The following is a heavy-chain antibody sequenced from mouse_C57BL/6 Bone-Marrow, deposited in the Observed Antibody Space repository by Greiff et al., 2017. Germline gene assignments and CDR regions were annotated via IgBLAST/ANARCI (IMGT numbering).Heavy chain of an antibody. D-gene: IGHD2-2*01. CDR1: GFTFSSYA. J-gene: IGHJ2*01. Sequence: EVQLVESGGGLVKPGGSLKLSCAASGFTFSSYAMSWVRQTPEKRLEWVATISDGGSYTYYPDNVKGRFTISRDNAKNNLYLQMSHLKSEDTAMYYCARDRGGASTMVTRFDYWGQGTTLTVSS. CDR3: ARDRGGASTMVTRFDY. CDR2: ISDGGSYT. V-gene: IGHV5-4*01.